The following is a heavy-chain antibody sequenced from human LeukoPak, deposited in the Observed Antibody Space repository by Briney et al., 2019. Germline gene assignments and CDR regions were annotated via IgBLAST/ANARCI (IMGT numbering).Heavy chain of an antibody. CDR2: ISSSSYR. CDR1: GLTPNTYN. D-gene: IGHD5-18*01. CDR3: ARDRLTYTSMDLGYFQH. V-gene: IGHV3-21*01. Sequence: PGGSLRLSCAASGLTPNTYNMNWVRQAPGKGLEWVSYISSSSYRYYADSVKGRFTISRDNAKNSVYLQMNSLRVEDTAVYYCARDRLTYTSMDLGYFQHWGQGTLVTVSS. J-gene: IGHJ1*01.